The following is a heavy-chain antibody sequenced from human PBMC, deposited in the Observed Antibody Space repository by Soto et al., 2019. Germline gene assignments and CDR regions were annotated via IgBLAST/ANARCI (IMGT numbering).Heavy chain of an antibody. D-gene: IGHD2-2*01. V-gene: IGHV3-23*01. CDR2: ISGSGGRT. CDR3: AKDRSSSTIDAFDI. CDR1: GLTFSSYA. J-gene: IGHJ3*02. Sequence: PGGSLRLSCAASGLTFSSYAMNWVRQAPGKGLECVSAISGSGGRTYYGGSVKGRFTISRDNSKNTLYLQMNSLRAEDTAVYYCAKDRSSSTIDAFDIWGQGTMVTVSS.